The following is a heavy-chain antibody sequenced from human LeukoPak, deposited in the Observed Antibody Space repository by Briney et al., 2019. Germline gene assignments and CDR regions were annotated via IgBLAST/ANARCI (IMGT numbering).Heavy chain of an antibody. D-gene: IGHD4-17*01. CDR2: INPSGGST. CDR3: AKDGSYGEYFQH. J-gene: IGHJ1*01. Sequence: GGSLRLSCAASGFSFSGYAMSWVRQAPGKGLEWVSVINPSGGSTYYADSVKGRFTISRDNSKNMLYLQVDSLRAEDTAVYYCAKDGSYGEYFQHWGQGTLVTVSS. CDR1: GFSFSGYA. V-gene: IGHV3-23*01.